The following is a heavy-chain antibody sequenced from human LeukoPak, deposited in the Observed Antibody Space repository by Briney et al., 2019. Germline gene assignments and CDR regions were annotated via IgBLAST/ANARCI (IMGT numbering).Heavy chain of an antibody. D-gene: IGHD3-10*01. CDR2: IYNSETT. V-gene: IGHV4-61*01. J-gene: IGHJ6*02. CDR1: GASVSSGSYS. Sequence: PSETLSLTCTVSGASVSSGSYSWSWIRQPPGKGLEWIGYIYNSETTNYNPSLESRVTISEDTSKNQFSLMLTSVTAADTAVYYCARGHYYGSGSRLLIYYYYGMDVWGQGTTVTVSS. CDR3: ARGHYYGSGSRLLIYYYYGMDV.